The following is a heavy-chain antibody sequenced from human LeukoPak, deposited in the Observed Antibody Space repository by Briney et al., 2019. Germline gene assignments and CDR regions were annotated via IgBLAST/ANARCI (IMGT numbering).Heavy chain of an antibody. Sequence: PGGSLRLSCAASGFTVSSNYMSWVRQAPGEGLEWVSVIYSGGSTYYADSVKGRFTISRDNSKNTLYLQMNSLRAEDTAVYYCARETSAYYYGMDVWGQGTTVTVSS. CDR3: ARETSAYYYGMDV. CDR1: GFTVSSNY. CDR2: IYSGGST. J-gene: IGHJ6*02. V-gene: IGHV3-53*01.